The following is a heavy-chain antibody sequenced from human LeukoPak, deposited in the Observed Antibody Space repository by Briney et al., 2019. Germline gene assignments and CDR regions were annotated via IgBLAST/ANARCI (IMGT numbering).Heavy chain of an antibody. D-gene: IGHD3-9*01. CDR1: GGTFSSYA. Sequence: SVKVSCKASGGTFSSYAISWVRQAPGQGLEWMGGIIPIFGTANYAQKFQGRVTITADKSTSTAYMELSSLRSEDTAVYYCARAPGLILTGSYVDYWGQGTLVTVSS. CDR2: IIPIFGTA. J-gene: IGHJ4*02. V-gene: IGHV1-69*06. CDR3: ARAPGLILTGSYVDY.